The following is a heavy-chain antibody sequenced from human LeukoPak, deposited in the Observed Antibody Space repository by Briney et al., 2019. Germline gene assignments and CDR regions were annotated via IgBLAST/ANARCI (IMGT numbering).Heavy chain of an antibody. CDR2: IYTSGST. J-gene: IGHJ6*02. D-gene: IGHD2-2*01. CDR3: ARAPAIVVVPAASYYYYGMDV. Sequence: SQTLSLTCTVSGGSISSGSYYWSWIRQPAGKGLEWIGRIYTSGSTNYNPPLKSRVTISVDTSKNQFSLKLSSVTAADTAVYYCARAPAIVVVPAASYYYYGMDVWGQGTTVTVSS. CDR1: GGSISSGSYY. V-gene: IGHV4-61*02.